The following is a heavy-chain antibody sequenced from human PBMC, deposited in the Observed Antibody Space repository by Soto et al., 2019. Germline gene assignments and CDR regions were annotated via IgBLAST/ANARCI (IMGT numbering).Heavy chain of an antibody. V-gene: IGHV1-18*01. J-gene: IGHJ6*02. CDR1: GYTFIRYG. CDR3: ARGGYYYYYGVDV. CDR2: ISPYNDQT. Sequence: SVKVSCKASGYTFIRYGITWVRQAPGQRLEWMGWISPYNDQTIYAQKLQGRVTMTADTSTRTVYMQLRSLKSDDTAVYYCARGGYYYYYGVDVGGQGTTVTVSS.